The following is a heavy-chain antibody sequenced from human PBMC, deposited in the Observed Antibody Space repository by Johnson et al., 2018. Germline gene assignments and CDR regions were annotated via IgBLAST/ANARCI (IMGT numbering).Heavy chain of an antibody. Sequence: QLVESGPEVRKPGTSVKVSCKTSGFTFTKSAVQWVRQARGQRLEWIGWIVVGSGNTNYAQKLQERVTIIRDMSISTAYMELSSLRSEDTAVYYCAADPLFHDEFQHWGQGTLVSVSS. V-gene: IGHV1-58*01. CDR2: IVVGSGNT. CDR3: AADPLFHDEFQH. D-gene: IGHD3-16*01. CDR1: GFTFTKSA. J-gene: IGHJ1*01.